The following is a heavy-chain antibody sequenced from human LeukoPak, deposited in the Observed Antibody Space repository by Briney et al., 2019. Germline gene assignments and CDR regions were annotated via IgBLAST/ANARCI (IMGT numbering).Heavy chain of an antibody. CDR2: IYSDNT. CDR3: TRLGQSTDY. J-gene: IGHJ4*02. Sequence: GGSLRLSCTVSGFTVSSNSMSWVRQAPGKGLEWVSFIYSDNTHYSDSVKGRFTISRDNSKNTLYLQMNSLRAEDTAVYYCTRLGQSTDYWGQGTLVTVSS. V-gene: IGHV3-53*01. CDR1: GFTVSSNS.